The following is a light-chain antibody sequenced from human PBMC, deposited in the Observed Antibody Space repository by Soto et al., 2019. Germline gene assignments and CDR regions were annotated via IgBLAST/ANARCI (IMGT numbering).Light chain of an antibody. CDR1: QSINRW. J-gene: IGKJ1*01. CDR3: LRYSNYPGT. V-gene: IGKV1-5*01. CDR2: DAL. Sequence: IQMTQSPSTLSATVGDRVTITCRASQSINRWLAWYQQKTGKAPKLLIYDALSLQSGVPSRFSGSETGTEFTLTISSLQPDDFATYYCLRYSNYPGTCGQGTKV.